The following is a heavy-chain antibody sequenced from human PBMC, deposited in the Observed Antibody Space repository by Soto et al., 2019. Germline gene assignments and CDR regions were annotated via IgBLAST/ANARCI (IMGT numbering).Heavy chain of an antibody. J-gene: IGHJ4*02. V-gene: IGHV4-61*01. D-gene: IGHD7-27*01. Sequence: KPSETLSLTCSVSGDSVSRGSYHWSWIRQPPGTGLERIGFKPYTGSPDYNPSLKSRVVISIDRSKNQFSLKLSSVTATDTAVDFCAKVGWGGDSWGQGTLVTVSS. CDR2: KPYTGSP. CDR3: AKVGWGGDS. CDR1: GDSVSRGSYH.